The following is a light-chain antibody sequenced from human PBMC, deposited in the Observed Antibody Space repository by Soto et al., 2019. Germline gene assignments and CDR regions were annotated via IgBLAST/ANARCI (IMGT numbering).Light chain of an antibody. CDR3: SSFTSSITYV. CDR1: SSDVGGYNY. V-gene: IGLV2-14*01. CDR2: DVT. Sequence: QSALTQPASVSGSPGQSITISCTGTSSDVGGYNYVSWYQQHPGKAPKLMIYDVTYRPSGVSNRFSGSKSGNTASLTISGLQSEDEADYHCSSFTSSITYVFGTGTKLTVL. J-gene: IGLJ1*01.